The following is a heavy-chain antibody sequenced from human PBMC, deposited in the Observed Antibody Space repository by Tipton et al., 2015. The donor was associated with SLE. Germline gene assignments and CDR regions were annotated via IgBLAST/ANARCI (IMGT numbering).Heavy chain of an antibody. Sequence: TLSLTCAVFGGSFSTYHWSWIRQPPGKGLEWIGEINQSGSTNYNPSLKSRVTISVDTSKNQFSLKLSSVTAADTAVYYCARGGSKHYDFWGRQMGPHAFDIWGQETKVTVSS. CDR1: GGSFSTYH. J-gene: IGHJ3*02. CDR3: ARGGSKHYDFWGRQMGPHAFDI. V-gene: IGHV4-34*01. D-gene: IGHD3-3*01. CDR2: INQSGST.